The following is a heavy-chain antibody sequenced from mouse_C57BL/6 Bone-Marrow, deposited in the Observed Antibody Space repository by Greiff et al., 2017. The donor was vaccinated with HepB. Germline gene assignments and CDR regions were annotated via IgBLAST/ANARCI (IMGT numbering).Heavy chain of an antibody. CDR2: ILPGSGST. D-gene: IGHD2-1*01. Sequence: VQLQQSGAELMKPGASVKLSCKATGYTFTGYWIEWVKQRPGHGLEWIGEILPGSGSTNYNEKFKGKATFTADTSSNTAYMQLSSLTTEDSAIYYCAGGPAIYYGPAWFAYWGQGTLVTVSA. V-gene: IGHV1-9*01. CDR1: GYTFTGYW. J-gene: IGHJ3*01. CDR3: AGGPAIYYGPAWFAY.